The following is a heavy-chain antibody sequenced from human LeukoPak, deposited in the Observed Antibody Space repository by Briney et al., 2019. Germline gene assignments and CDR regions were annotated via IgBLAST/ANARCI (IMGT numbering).Heavy chain of an antibody. V-gene: IGHV4-59*11. D-gene: IGHD4-17*01. CDR3: ARQGGAYGDYVDPFDY. CDR1: GGSISSHY. Sequence: SETLSLTCTVSGGSISSHYWSWIRQPPGKGLEWIGYIYYSGSTNYNPSLKSRVTISVDTSKNQFSLKLSSVTAADTAVYYCARQGGAYGDYVDPFDYWGQGTLVTVSS. J-gene: IGHJ4*02. CDR2: IYYSGST.